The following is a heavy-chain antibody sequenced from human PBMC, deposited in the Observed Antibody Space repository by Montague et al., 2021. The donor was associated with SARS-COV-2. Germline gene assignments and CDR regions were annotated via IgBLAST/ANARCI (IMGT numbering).Heavy chain of an antibody. Sequence: SETLSLTCTVSGGSTNNYYWSWIRQPAGKGLEWIGRIHASGISTXXPSXXXRVTMSVDTSKNQFSLKLSSVTAADTAVYYCARGRFYYDSGELGSWGQGTLGTVSS. CDR2: IHASGIS. D-gene: IGHD3-22*01. CDR1: GGSTNNYY. J-gene: IGHJ5*02. V-gene: IGHV4-4*07. CDR3: ARGRFYYDSGELGS.